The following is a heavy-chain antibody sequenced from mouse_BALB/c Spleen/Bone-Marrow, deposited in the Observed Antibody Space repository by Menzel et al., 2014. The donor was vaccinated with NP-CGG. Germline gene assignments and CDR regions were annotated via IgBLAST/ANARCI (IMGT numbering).Heavy chain of an antibody. J-gene: IGHJ1*01. CDR2: FSSGSTAI. Sequence: EVQRVESGGGLVQPGGSRKLSCAASGFTFSSFGMHWVRQAPEKGLEWVAYFSSGSTAICYADTVKGRFTSSRDNPKNTLFLQMTSLRSEDTAMYYCARGGNWDDFDVWGAGTTVTVSS. CDR3: ARGGNWDDFDV. D-gene: IGHD4-1*01. V-gene: IGHV5-17*02. CDR1: GFTFSSFG.